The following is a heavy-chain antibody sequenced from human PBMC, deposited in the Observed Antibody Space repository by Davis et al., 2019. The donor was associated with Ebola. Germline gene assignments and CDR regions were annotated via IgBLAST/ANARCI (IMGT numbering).Heavy chain of an antibody. J-gene: IGHJ5*01. V-gene: IGHV4-59*01. D-gene: IGHD3-10*01. CDR3: ARSNYGSGSYDS. CDR1: GGSISSYY. CDR2: IHDNGDT. Sequence: SETLSLTCTVSGGSISSYYWSWIRQPPGKGLEWIGYIHDNGDTKSNPSLKSRVTISVDTSKNQFSLKLNSVTAADTAVFYCARSNYGSGSYDSWGQGALVTVSS.